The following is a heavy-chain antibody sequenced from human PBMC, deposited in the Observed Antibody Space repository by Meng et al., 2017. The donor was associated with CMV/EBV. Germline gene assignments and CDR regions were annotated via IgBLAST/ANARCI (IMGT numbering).Heavy chain of an antibody. CDR1: GFTFTSSA. CDR2: IAVGSGNT. J-gene: IGHJ4*02. CDR3: AAAPIWFGELLFTGDDY. V-gene: IGHV1-58*01. Sequence: SVKVSCKASGFTFTSSAVQWVRQARGQRLEWIGWIAVGSGNTNYAQKFQERVTITRDMSTSTAYMELSSLRSEDTAVYYCAAAPIWFGELLFTGDDYWGQGTLVTVSS. D-gene: IGHD3-10*01.